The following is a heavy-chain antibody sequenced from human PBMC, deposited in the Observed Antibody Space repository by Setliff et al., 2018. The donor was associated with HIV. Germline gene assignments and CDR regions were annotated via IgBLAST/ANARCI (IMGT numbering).Heavy chain of an antibody. CDR1: GGLFTGYY. J-gene: IGHJ4*02. D-gene: IGHD6-19*01. V-gene: IGHV4-34*01. CDR3: ASMERGSGFSNRNYFDN. Sequence: SETLSLTCAVSGGLFTGYYWSWIRQPPGKGLEWIGEINHRGSTNHNPSLKSRVTISVDTSKNQFSLKLSSVTAADTAVYYCASMERGSGFSNRNYFDNWGQGTLVTVSS. CDR2: INHRGST.